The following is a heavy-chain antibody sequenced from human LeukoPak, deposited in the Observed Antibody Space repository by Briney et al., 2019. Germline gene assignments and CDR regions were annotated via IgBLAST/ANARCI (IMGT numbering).Heavy chain of an antibody. D-gene: IGHD3-3*01. CDR1: GFTFSSYS. CDR2: ISSSSSYI. J-gene: IGHJ6*02. Sequence: GGSLRLSCAASGFTFSSYSMNWVRQAPGKGLEWVSSISSSSSYIYYADSVEGRFTISRDNAKNSLYLQMNSLRAEDTAVYYCARDRDVLRFLEWFHDYYGMDVWGQGTTVTVSS. CDR3: ARDRDVLRFLEWFHDYYGMDV. V-gene: IGHV3-21*01.